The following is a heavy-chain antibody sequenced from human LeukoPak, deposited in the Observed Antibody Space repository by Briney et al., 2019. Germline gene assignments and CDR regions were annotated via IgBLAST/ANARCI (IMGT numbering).Heavy chain of an antibody. J-gene: IGHJ4*02. V-gene: IGHV1-69*13. Sequence: GASVKVSCKASGYTFTSYHMHWVRQAPGQGLEWMGGIIPIFGTANYAQKFQGRVTITADESTSTAYMELSSLRSEDTAVYYCARSRAGDPYFDYWGQGTLVTVSS. CDR3: ARSRAGDPYFDY. CDR2: IIPIFGTA. CDR1: GYTFTSYH. D-gene: IGHD7-27*01.